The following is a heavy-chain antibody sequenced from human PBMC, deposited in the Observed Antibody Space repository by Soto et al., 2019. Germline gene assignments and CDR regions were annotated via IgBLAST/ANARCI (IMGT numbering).Heavy chain of an antibody. CDR3: ARGLITGSSYSGGWYYFDH. CDR1: GGSFSGYI. CDR2: INDSGST. J-gene: IGHJ4*02. V-gene: IGHV4-34*02. D-gene: IGHD1-26*01. Sequence: QVQLQQWGGGLLKPSETLSLNCAVHGGSFSGYIWTWIRQPPGKGLQWIGQINDSGSTYYNPSLKSRSIILTHTSNDQFSLGLTSVTAADSAMHYCARGLITGSSYSGGWYYFDHWGQGTQVTVSS.